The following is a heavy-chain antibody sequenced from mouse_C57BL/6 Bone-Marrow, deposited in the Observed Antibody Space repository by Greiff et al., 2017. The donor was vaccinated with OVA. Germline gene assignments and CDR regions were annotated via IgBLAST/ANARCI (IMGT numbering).Heavy chain of an antibody. D-gene: IGHD2-2*01. CDR3: TREEGYYWYFDV. J-gene: IGHJ1*03. CDR1: GFTFSSYA. CDR2: ISSGGDYI. Sequence: EVKLQESGEGLVKPGGSLKLSCAASGFTFSSYAMSWVRQTPEKRLEWVAYISSGGDYIYYADTVKGPFTISRDNARNTLYLQMSSLKSEDTAMYYCTREEGYYWYFDVWGTGTTVTVSS. V-gene: IGHV5-9-1*02.